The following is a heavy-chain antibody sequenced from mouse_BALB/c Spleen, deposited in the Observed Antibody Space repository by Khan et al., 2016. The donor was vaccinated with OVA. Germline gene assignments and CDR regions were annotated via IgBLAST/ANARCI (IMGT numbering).Heavy chain of an antibody. J-gene: IGHJ3*01. CDR2: IDPSDSET. CDR1: GYTFTSYW. Sequence: QIQLVQSGAELVRPGASVKLSCKASGYTFTSYWMNWVKQRPGQGLEWIGMIDPSDSETHYNQMFKDKATLTVDKSSSTAYMQLSSLTSEDSAVYYCTRREKYGYDPSWFAYWGQGTLVTVSA. V-gene: IGHV1-61*01. CDR3: TRREKYGYDPSWFAY. D-gene: IGHD2-2*01.